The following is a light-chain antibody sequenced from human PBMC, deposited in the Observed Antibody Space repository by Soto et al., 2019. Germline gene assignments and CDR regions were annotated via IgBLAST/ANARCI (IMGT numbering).Light chain of an antibody. CDR3: SSYTSTRTLV. J-gene: IGLJ2*01. CDR1: SSDVGGYDY. Sequence: QSALTQPASVSGSPGQSITISCTGTSSDVGGYDYVSWYQQHPGKAPKLMIYDVSNRPSVVSSRFSGSKSGNTASLIISGLQAEDEADYCCSSYTSTRTLVFGGGTKVTVL. V-gene: IGLV2-14*03. CDR2: DVS.